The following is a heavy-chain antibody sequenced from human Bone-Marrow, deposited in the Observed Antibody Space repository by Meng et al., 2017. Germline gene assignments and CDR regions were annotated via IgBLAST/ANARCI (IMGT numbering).Heavy chain of an antibody. CDR2: SNPTSGGT. J-gene: IGHJ4*02. CDR1: GNNCTGYY. CDR3: GKDSFSGYVDS. D-gene: IGHD2-15*01. Sequence: VQGVEGGSEAKKPGASVSASCEASGNNCTGYYISWSPQAPGEWIEWMRRSNPTSGGTTYAQNFKCRVNITRDTSIRTIYLELSRLTSVYTCVYYCGKDSFSGYVDSWGQGTLVTVSS. V-gene: IGHV1-2*05.